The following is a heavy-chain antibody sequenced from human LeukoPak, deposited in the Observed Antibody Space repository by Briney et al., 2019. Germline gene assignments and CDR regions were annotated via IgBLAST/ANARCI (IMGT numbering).Heavy chain of an antibody. V-gene: IGHV3-21*01. J-gene: IGHJ4*02. Sequence: PGGSLRLSCAASGFGFSVLTMNWVRQAPGKGLEWVSSISGRSSFIWYADSVKGRFIISRDNAENSLFLQLNGLRAEDTAVYYCVRDLESSSYAELDYWGQGTLVTVSS. D-gene: IGHD1-26*01. CDR1: GFGFSVLT. CDR2: ISGRSSFI. CDR3: VRDLESSSYAELDY.